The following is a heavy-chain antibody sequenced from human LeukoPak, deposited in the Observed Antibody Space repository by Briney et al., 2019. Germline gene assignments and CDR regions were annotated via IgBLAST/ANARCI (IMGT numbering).Heavy chain of an antibody. CDR1: GGTFSSYA. V-gene: IGHV1-69*04. CDR2: IIPIFGIA. Sequence: GASVKVSCKASGGTFSSYAISWVRQAPGQGLEWMGRIIPIFGIANYAQKFQGRVTITADKSTSTAYMELSSLRSEDTAVYYCARGPMIGYRFDYWGQGTLVTVSS. J-gene: IGHJ4*02. CDR3: ARGPMIGYRFDY. D-gene: IGHD3-22*01.